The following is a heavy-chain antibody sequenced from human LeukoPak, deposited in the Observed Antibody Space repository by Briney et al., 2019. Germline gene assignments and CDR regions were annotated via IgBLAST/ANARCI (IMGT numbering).Heavy chain of an antibody. CDR1: GDSVSSNSAA. J-gene: IGHJ5*02. CDR3: ARDKVEIFGVVAPGWFDP. CDR2: TYYRSKWYN. D-gene: IGHD3-3*01. Sequence: SQTLSLTCAISGDSVSSNSAAWNWIRQSPSRGLEWLGRTYYRSKWYNDYAASVKSRITINPDTSKNQFSLQLNSVTPEDTAVYYCARDKVEIFGVVAPGWFDPWGQGTLVTVSS. V-gene: IGHV6-1*01.